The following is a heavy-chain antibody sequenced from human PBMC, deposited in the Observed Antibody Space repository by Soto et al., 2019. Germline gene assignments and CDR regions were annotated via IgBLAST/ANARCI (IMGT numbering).Heavy chain of an antibody. J-gene: IGHJ4*02. V-gene: IGHV3-33*01. D-gene: IGHD6-19*01. CDR2: IWYDGSNK. CDR1: GFTFSSYG. CDR3: ARDESSGWYFY. Sequence: QVQLVESGGGVVQPGRSLRLSCAASGFTFSSYGMHWVRQAPGKGLEWVAVIWYDGSNKYYADSVKGRFTISRDNSKNTLYLQMNSLRAEDTAVYYCARDESSGWYFYWGQGTLVTVSS.